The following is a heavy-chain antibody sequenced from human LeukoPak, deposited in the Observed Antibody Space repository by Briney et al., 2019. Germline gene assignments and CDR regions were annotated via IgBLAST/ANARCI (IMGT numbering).Heavy chain of an antibody. CDR3: ARSGGYCSSTSCRAFDY. V-gene: IGHV3-7*03. CDR1: GFTFSSYW. J-gene: IGHJ4*02. CDR2: IKQDGSEE. Sequence: GSLRLSCAASGFTFSSYWMSWVRQAPGKGLEWVANIKQDGSEEYYGDSVKGRFTISRDNAKNSLYLQTNSLSAEDTAVYYCARSGGYCSSTSCRAFDYWGQGTLVTVSS. D-gene: IGHD2-2*01.